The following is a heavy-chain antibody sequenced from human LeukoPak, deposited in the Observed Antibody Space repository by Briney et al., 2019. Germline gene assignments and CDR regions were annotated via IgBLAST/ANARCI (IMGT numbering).Heavy chain of an antibody. J-gene: IGHJ4*02. CDR3: ARGPYCDSTSCQSFFDH. V-gene: IGHV3-7*01. CDR1: GFTFSTYW. CDR2: IKQDGSEK. Sequence: GGSLRLSCAASGFTFSTYWITWVRQAPGKGLEWVANIKQDGSEKYYVDSVKGRFSISRDNAKNSVSLQMNSLRAEDTAVYYCARGPYCDSTSCQSFFDHWGQGALVTVSS. D-gene: IGHD2-2*01.